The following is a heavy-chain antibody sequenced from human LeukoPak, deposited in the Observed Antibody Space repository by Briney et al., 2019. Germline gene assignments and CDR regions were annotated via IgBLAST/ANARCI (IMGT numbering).Heavy chain of an antibody. J-gene: IGHJ4*02. D-gene: IGHD5-18*01. V-gene: IGHV1-18*01. CDR3: ARSGLEDTAMGEDYFDY. CDR2: ISAYNGNT. CDR1: GYTFTSYG. Sequence: ASVKVSCKASGYTFTSYGISWVRQAPGQGLEWMGWISAYNGNTNYAQKLQGRVTMTTDTSTSTAYMELRSLRSDDTAVYYRARSGLEDTAMGEDYFDYWGQGTLVTVSS.